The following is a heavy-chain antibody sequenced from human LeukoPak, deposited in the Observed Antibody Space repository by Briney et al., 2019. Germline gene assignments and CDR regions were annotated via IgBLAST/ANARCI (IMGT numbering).Heavy chain of an antibody. D-gene: IGHD3-9*01. CDR1: GFTFSSYA. Sequence: GGSLRLSCAASGFTFSSYAMSWVRQAPGKGLEWVSAISGSGGSTYYADSVKGRFTISSDNSKNTLYLQMNSLRAEDTAVYYCAKGGPYYDILTGYYYDAFDIWGRGTMVTVSS. CDR3: AKGGPYYDILTGYYYDAFDI. V-gene: IGHV3-23*01. CDR2: ISGSGGST. J-gene: IGHJ3*02.